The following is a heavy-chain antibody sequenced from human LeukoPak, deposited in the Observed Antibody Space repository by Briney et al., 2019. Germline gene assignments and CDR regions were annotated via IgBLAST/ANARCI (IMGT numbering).Heavy chain of an antibody. CDR1: GGSISSGDYY. D-gene: IGHD2-15*01. Sequence: SETLSLTCTVSGGSISSGDYYWSWIRQPPGKGLEWIGYIYYSGSTYYNPSLKSRVTISVDTSKNQFSLKLSSVTAADTAVYYCARSNCSGGSCYRFDYWGQGTLVTVSS. CDR3: ARSNCSGGSCYRFDY. V-gene: IGHV4-30-4*01. J-gene: IGHJ4*02. CDR2: IYYSGST.